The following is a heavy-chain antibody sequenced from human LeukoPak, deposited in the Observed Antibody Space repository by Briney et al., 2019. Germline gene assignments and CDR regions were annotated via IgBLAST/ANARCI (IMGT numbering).Heavy chain of an antibody. CDR3: AKDGTTVVVENWFDP. V-gene: IGHV3-30*02. CDR2: IRYDGSNK. J-gene: IGHJ5*02. D-gene: IGHD4-23*01. CDR1: GFTFSSYG. Sequence: GGSLRLSCAASGFTFSSYGMYWVRQAPGKGLEWVAFIRYDGSNKYYADSVKGRFTISRDNSKNTLYLQMNSLRAEDTAVYYCAKDGTTVVVENWFDPWGQGTLVTVSS.